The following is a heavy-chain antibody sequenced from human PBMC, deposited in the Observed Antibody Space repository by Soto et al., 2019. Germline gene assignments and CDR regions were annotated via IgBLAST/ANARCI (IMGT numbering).Heavy chain of an antibody. Sequence: ASVKVSCKASGGTFSSYAISWVRQAPGQGLEWMGGIIPIFGTANYAQKFQGRVTITADESTSTAYMELSSLRSEDTAVYYCASLFWSGYYLPYYFDYWGQGTLVTVSS. V-gene: IGHV1-69*13. CDR3: ASLFWSGYYLPYYFDY. D-gene: IGHD3-3*01. CDR1: GGTFSSYA. J-gene: IGHJ4*02. CDR2: IIPIFGTA.